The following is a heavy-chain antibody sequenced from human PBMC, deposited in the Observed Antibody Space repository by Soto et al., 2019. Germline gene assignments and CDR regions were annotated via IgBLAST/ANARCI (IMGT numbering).Heavy chain of an antibody. CDR1: GFTFSSYA. V-gene: IGHV3-30-3*01. Sequence: HPGGSLRLSCAASGFTFSSYAMHWVRQAPGKGLEWVAVISYDGSNKYYADSVKGRFTISRDNSKNTLYLQMNSLRAEDTAVYYCARDAGLRFLEWLPDVWGQGTTVTVSS. CDR3: ARDAGLRFLEWLPDV. D-gene: IGHD3-3*01. J-gene: IGHJ6*02. CDR2: ISYDGSNK.